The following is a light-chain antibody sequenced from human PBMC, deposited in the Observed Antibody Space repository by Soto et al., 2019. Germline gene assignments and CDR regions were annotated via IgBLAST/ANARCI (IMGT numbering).Light chain of an antibody. CDR2: EVI. Sequence: QSALTQPASVSGSPGQSIAISCTGTSSDVGGYDYVSWFQQHPGRAPKLLIYEVINRPSGVSTRFSGSKSGNTASLTISGLQAEXEADFYCTSFTSSKTWVFGGGTKLTVL. CDR1: SSDVGGYDY. J-gene: IGLJ3*02. V-gene: IGLV2-14*01. CDR3: TSFTSSKTWV.